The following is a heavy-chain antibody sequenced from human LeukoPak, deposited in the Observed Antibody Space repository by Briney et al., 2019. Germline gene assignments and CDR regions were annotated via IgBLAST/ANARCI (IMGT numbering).Heavy chain of an antibody. Sequence: PSETLSLTCAVYGGSFSGYYWSWIRQPPGKGLEWIGEINHGGSTNYNPSLKSRVTISVDTSKNQFSLKLSSVTAADTAVYYCARLSTAELLQINTDVFDIWGQGTMVTVSS. CDR2: INHGGST. J-gene: IGHJ3*02. D-gene: IGHD1-26*01. CDR3: ARLSTAELLQINTDVFDI. V-gene: IGHV4-34*01. CDR1: GGSFSGYY.